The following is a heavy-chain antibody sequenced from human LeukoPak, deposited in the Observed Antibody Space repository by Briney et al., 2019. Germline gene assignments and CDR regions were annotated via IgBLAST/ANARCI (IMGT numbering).Heavy chain of an antibody. J-gene: IGHJ3*02. CDR1: GFTFSSYA. D-gene: IGHD2-2*01. CDR3: AKALGCSSTSCYLWGAFDI. Sequence: GGSLRLSCAASGFTFSSYAVSWVRQAPGKGLEWVSAISGSGGSTYYADSVKGRFTISRDNSKNTLYLQMNSLRAEDTAVYYCAKALGCSSTSCYLWGAFDIWGQGTMVTVSS. CDR2: ISGSGGST. V-gene: IGHV3-23*01.